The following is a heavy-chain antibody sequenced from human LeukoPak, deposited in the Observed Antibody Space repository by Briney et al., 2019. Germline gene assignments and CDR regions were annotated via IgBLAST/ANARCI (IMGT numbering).Heavy chain of an antibody. Sequence: PGGSLRLSCAASGFTFSTYAMTWVRQAPGKGREWVSGISTSGDRTYYADSVKGRFTISRDNSKNTLYLQMNSLRAEDTAEYYCARSAVGTSCCTAVDYWGQGTLVTVSS. CDR1: GFTFSTYA. D-gene: IGHD1-26*01. CDR2: ISTSGDRT. J-gene: IGHJ4*02. CDR3: ARSAVGTSCCTAVDY. V-gene: IGHV3-23*01.